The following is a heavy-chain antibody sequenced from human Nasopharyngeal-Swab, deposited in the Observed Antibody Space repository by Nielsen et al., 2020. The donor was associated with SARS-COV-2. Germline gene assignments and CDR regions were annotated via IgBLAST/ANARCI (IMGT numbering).Heavy chain of an antibody. Sequence: WIRQHPGKGLEWVSGISSSAYSEFYADSVKGRFTISRDNAQNSLYLQMNNLRADDTAVYYCARDKGTSGWFDPWGPGTLVTVSS. V-gene: IGHV3-11*01. CDR3: ARDKGTSGWFDP. J-gene: IGHJ5*02. CDR2: ISSSAYSE. D-gene: IGHD6-25*01.